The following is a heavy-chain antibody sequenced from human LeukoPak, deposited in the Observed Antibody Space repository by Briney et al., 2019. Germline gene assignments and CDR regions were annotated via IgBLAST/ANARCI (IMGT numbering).Heavy chain of an antibody. D-gene: IGHD3-3*01. V-gene: IGHV4-4*08. CDR2: IYSSGST. Sequence: SETLSLTCTVSGGSISEYHWSWIRQSPGKGLEWIGYIYSSGSTNYNPSLKRRVTMSVDTSKNQFFLRLSSVTAADTAVYYCAREPIYDFWSGEAGYWGQGTLVTVSS. CDR3: AREPIYDFWSGEAGY. J-gene: IGHJ4*02. CDR1: GGSISEYH.